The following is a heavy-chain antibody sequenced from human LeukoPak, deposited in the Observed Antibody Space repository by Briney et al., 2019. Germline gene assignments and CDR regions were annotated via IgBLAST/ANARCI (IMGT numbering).Heavy chain of an antibody. V-gene: IGHV4-34*01. CDR3: ARNFWSGYYGY. CDR1: GGSFSGYY. D-gene: IGHD3-3*01. J-gene: IGHJ4*02. CDR2: INHSGST. Sequence: SETLSLTCAVYGGSFSGYYWSWIRQPPGKGLEWIGEINHSGSTNYNPSLKSRVTISVDTSKNQFSLKLSSVTAADTGVYYCARNFWSGYYGYWGQGTLVTVSS.